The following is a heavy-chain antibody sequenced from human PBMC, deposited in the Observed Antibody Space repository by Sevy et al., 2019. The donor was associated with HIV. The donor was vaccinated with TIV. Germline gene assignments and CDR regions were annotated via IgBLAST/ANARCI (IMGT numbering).Heavy chain of an antibody. CDR3: AKGARGCSGGSCYGMDV. J-gene: IGHJ6*02. CDR2: ISWEGGST. CDR1: GFTFDDYT. Sequence: GGSLRLSCAASGFTFDDYTMHWVRQAPGKGLEWVSLISWEGGSTYYADSVKGRFTISRDNSKNSLYLQMNSLRTEDTALYYCAKGARGCSGGSCYGMDVWGQGTTVTVSS. D-gene: IGHD2-15*01. V-gene: IGHV3-43*01.